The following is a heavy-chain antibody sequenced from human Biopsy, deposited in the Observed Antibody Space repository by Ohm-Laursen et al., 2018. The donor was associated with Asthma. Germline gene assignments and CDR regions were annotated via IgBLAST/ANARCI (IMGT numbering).Heavy chain of an antibody. V-gene: IGHV3-30-3*01. CDR1: EFSFSHYP. D-gene: IGHD4/OR15-4a*01. Sequence: RSLRLSCAAAEFSFSHYPMLWVRQAPGKGLEWVSVISYNGAINFYADSVKGRFTISRDNSKNSLFLQMNSLRPEDTALYYWARDLQTAEGRSVDNGANPANRYYGVDVWGRGTTVTVSS. J-gene: IGHJ6*02. CDR2: ISYNGAIN. CDR3: ARDLQTAEGRSVDNGANPANRYYGVDV.